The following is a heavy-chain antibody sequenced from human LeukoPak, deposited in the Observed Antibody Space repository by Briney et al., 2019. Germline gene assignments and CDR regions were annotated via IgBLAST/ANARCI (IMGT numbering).Heavy chain of an antibody. Sequence: GGSLRLSCAASGFTFSSYSMNWVRQAPGKGLEWVSSISSSSSYIYYADSVKGRFTISRDNAKNSLYLQMNSLRADDTAVYYCARVGYYYDSSGYYHAEYYFDYWGQGTLVTVSS. CDR1: GFTFSSYS. V-gene: IGHV3-21*01. CDR2: ISSSSSYI. J-gene: IGHJ4*02. CDR3: ARVGYYYDSSGYYHAEYYFDY. D-gene: IGHD3-22*01.